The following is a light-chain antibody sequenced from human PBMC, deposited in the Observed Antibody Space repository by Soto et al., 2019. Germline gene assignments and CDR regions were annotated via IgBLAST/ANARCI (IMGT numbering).Light chain of an antibody. Sequence: EIVLTQSPGTLSLSPGERATLSCRASQSVTSHLAWYQQKPGQAPRLLIYGASSRATGTADRFSGSGSGTDFTLTISRLEPKVFAVFSCQQYARPPLLFGGGTKV. J-gene: IGKJ4*01. CDR3: QQYARPPLL. CDR2: GAS. V-gene: IGKV3-20*01. CDR1: QSVTSH.